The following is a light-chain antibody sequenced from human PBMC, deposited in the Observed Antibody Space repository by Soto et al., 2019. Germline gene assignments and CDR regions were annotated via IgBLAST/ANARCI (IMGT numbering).Light chain of an antibody. J-gene: IGKJ1*01. CDR3: QQSYSTPRT. CDR2: AAS. Sequence: DIQMTQSPSSLSASVGDRVTITCRASQSISSYLNWYQQKPGKVPKLLIYAASSLQSGVPSRFSGSGSGTDFTLTISSLQPEDFGTYYCQQSYSTPRTFGQGTKVDIK. CDR1: QSISSY. V-gene: IGKV1-39*01.